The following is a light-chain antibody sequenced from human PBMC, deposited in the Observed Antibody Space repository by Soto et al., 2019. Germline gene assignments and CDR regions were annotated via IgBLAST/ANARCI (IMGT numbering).Light chain of an antibody. V-gene: IGKV3-11*01. CDR2: GAS. Sequence: EIVLTQSPGTLSLSPGERATLSCRASQSVSSNLAWYQQKPGQAPRLLIYGASTRATGIPARFSGSGSGTAFTLTISSLEPEDFALYYCQQRSTWPTFGQGTRLEIK. CDR3: QQRSTWPT. J-gene: IGKJ5*01. CDR1: QSVSSN.